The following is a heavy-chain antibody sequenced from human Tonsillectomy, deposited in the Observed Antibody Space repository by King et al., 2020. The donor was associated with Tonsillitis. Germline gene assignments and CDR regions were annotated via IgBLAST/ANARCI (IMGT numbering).Heavy chain of an antibody. Sequence: VQLVESGGGLVQPGGSLRLSCAASGFSFSDAWMNWVRQAPGKGLEWVGRIKSKSNGGTTDYAAPGKGRFTISRDDSKNTIYLQMSSLTTDDTAIYYCSTRPPPHGDYNLDYWGQGTLVTVSS. D-gene: IGHD4-17*01. V-gene: IGHV3-15*01. CDR3: STRPPPHGDYNLDY. CDR2: IKSKSNGGTT. CDR1: GFSFSDAW. J-gene: IGHJ4*02.